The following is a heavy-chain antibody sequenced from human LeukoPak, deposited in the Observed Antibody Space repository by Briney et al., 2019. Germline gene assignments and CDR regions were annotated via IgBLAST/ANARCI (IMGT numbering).Heavy chain of an antibody. CDR1: GGSISSSSYY. V-gene: IGHV4-39*01. CDR3: ARTPVVSEHFDY. CDR2: IYYSGST. Sequence: SETLSLTCTVSGGSISSSSYYWGWIRQPPGKGLEWIGSIYYSGSTYYNPSLKSRVTISVDTSKNQFSLKLSSVTAADTAVYYCARTPVVSEHFDYWGQGTLVTVSS. D-gene: IGHD4-23*01. J-gene: IGHJ4*02.